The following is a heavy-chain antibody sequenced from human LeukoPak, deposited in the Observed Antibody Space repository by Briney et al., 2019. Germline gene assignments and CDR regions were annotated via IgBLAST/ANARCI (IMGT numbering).Heavy chain of an antibody. CDR1: GFTFSSYE. D-gene: IGHD6-6*01. V-gene: IGHV3-48*03. CDR3: ARGPSSPLTH. CDR2: ISSSGSTI. J-gene: IGHJ4*02. Sequence: GGSLRLSCAASGFTFSSYEMNWVRQAPGKGLEWVSYISSSGSTIYYADSVKGRFTISRDNAKNSLYLQMDSLGAEDTAVYYCARGPSSPLTHWGQGTLVTVSS.